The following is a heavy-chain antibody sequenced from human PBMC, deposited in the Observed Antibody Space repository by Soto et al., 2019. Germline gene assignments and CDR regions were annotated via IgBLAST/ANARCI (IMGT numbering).Heavy chain of an antibody. J-gene: IGHJ3*02. D-gene: IGHD4-17*01. CDR3: ARVNDYGDYAAFDI. CDR2: ISAYNGNT. CDR1: GYSFTSYG. Sequence: ASVTVSWQASGYSFTSYGISWVRQAPGQGLEWMGWISAYNGNTNYAQKLQGRVTMTTDTSTSTAYMELRSLRSDDTAVYYCARVNDYGDYAAFDIWGQGTMVTVSS. V-gene: IGHV1-18*01.